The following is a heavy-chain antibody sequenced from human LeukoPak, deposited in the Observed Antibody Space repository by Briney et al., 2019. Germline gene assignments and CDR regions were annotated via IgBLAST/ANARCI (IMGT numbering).Heavy chain of an antibody. D-gene: IGHD2-8*01. CDR1: GYSLITYG. CDR2: ISAYNGNT. Sequence: ASVKVSCKAAGYSLITYGISWVRQAPGQGLEWMGWISAYNGNTNYAQKLQGRVTVTTDTSTNTAYMELRSLRSDDTAVYYCAREYAPGNWFDPWGQGTLVTVSS. CDR3: AREYAPGNWFDP. V-gene: IGHV1-18*01. J-gene: IGHJ5*02.